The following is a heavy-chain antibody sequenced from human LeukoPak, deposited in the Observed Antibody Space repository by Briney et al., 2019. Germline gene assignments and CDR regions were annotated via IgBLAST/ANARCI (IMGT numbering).Heavy chain of an antibody. CDR3: ARDLGGSWPPDRMDV. Sequence: SETLSLTCTVSGGSISSYYWSWIRQPAGKGLEWIGRIYTSGSTNYNPSLKSRVTMSVDTSKNQFSLRLSSVTAADTAVYYCARDLGGSWPPDRMDVWGQGTTVTVSS. CDR2: IYTSGST. V-gene: IGHV4-4*07. CDR1: GGSISSYY. J-gene: IGHJ6*02. D-gene: IGHD6-13*01.